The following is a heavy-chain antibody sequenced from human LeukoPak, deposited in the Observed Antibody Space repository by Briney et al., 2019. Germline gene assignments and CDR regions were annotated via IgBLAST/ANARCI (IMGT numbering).Heavy chain of an antibody. CDR2: ISYDGGNK. CDR3: ARAHQTTVTNVGY. V-gene: IGHV3-30-3*01. J-gene: IGHJ4*02. Sequence: PGGSLRLSCAVSGFTFSSYAMHWVRQAPGKGLEWVAVISYDGGNKYYADSVKGRFTISRDTSKNTLFLQMNSLRAEDTAVYFCARAHQTTVTNVGYRGQGTLVTVSS. CDR1: GFTFSSYA. D-gene: IGHD4-11*01.